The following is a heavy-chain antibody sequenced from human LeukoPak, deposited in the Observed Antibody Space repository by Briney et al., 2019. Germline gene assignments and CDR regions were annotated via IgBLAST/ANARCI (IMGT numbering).Heavy chain of an antibody. J-gene: IGHJ4*02. D-gene: IGHD2-2*01. CDR3: ARDRGPAAAIFDY. Sequence: SETLSLTCAVYGGSFSGYYWSWIRQPPGKGLEWIGEINHSGSTNYNPSLKSRATISVDTSKNQFSLKLSSVTAADTAVYYCARDRGPAAAIFDYWGQGTLVTVSS. CDR1: GGSFSGYY. V-gene: IGHV4-34*01. CDR2: INHSGST.